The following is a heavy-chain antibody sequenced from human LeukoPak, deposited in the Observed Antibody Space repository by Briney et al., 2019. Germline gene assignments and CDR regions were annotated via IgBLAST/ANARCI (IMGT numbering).Heavy chain of an antibody. CDR1: GFTFRSYW. J-gene: IGHJ4*02. D-gene: IGHD2-15*01. CDR2: IKSDGSSI. CDR3: ARDQLYCSGGICYFDY. Sequence: GGSLRLSCAASGFTFRSYWMHWVRQAPGKGLVWVSRIKSDGSSITYAESVKGRFTISRDNAKSTLYLQMNGLRAEDTAVYYCARDQLYCSGGICYFDYWGRGTLVTVSS. V-gene: IGHV3-74*01.